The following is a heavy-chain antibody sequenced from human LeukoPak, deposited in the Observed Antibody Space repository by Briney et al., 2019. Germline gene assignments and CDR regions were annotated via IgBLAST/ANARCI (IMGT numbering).Heavy chain of an antibody. Sequence: GGCLRLSCAPPGFCVRSKYMSRVRQALGKGVWWVSVLLGIGNTFYADSVKGRFSIAKARSKNTMYIKMYSLKAEDTAVYYCARNAEREEQRATTYFDLSGQGTLVIVSS. V-gene: IGHV3-53*01. CDR3: ARNAEREEQRATTYFDL. J-gene: IGHJ4*02. CDR1: GFCVRSKY. D-gene: IGHD5-24*01. CDR2: LLGIGNT.